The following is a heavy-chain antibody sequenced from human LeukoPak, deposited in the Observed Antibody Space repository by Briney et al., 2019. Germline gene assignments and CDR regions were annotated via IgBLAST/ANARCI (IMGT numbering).Heavy chain of an antibody. D-gene: IGHD6-6*01. J-gene: IGHJ4*02. CDR3: AKGRGSSETYYFDY. CDR2: ISGSGGST. V-gene: IGHV3-23*01. Sequence: PGRSLRLSCTASGFTFSSYAMTWVRQAPGKGLEWVSGISGSGGSTYYADSVKGRFTISRDNSKNTLYLQLNSLRAEDTAVYYCAKGRGSSETYYFDYWGQGTLVAVSS. CDR1: GFTFSSYA.